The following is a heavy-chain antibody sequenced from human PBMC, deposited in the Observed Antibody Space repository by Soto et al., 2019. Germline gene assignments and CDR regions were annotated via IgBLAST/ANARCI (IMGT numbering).Heavy chain of an antibody. D-gene: IGHD4-4*01. CDR2: IYWDDDK. CDR1: GFSLSTSGVG. Sequence: PKLVTAEQTLTLTCRFFGFSLSTSGVGVGWIRQPPGEALEWLALIYWDDDKRYSPSLKSRLTITKDTSKNQVVLTMTNMDPVDTATYYCAHRQTTVSWGTFDYWGQGTLVTVSS. J-gene: IGHJ4*02. V-gene: IGHV2-5*02. CDR3: AHRQTTVSWGTFDY.